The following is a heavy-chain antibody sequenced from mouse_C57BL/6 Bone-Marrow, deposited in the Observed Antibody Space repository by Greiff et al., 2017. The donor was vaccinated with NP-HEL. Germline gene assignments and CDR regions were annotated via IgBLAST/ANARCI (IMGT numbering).Heavy chain of an antibody. CDR1: GFNIKDYY. CDR3: ASWGLQRGLDY. D-gene: IGHD2-4*01. V-gene: IGHV14-2*01. Sequence: EVQLQQSGAELVKPGASVKLSCTASGFNIKDYYMHWVKQRTEQGLEWIGRIDPEDGENKSAPKFQGTATITADTSSNTAYLQLSSLTSEDTAVYYCASWGLQRGLDYWGQGTTLTVSS. J-gene: IGHJ2*01. CDR2: IDPEDGEN.